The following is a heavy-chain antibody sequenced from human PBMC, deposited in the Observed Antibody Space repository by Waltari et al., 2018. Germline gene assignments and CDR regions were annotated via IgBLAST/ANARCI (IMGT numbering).Heavy chain of an antibody. CDR2: IYYSGST. J-gene: IGHJ3*02. D-gene: IGHD5-18*01. CDR1: GCSISSYY. CDR3: ARDGYSVAFDI. Sequence: QVQLQESGPGLVKPSETLSLTCTVSGCSISSYYWSWIRQPPGKGMEWIGYIYYSGSTNYNPSLKSRVTISVDTSKNQFSLKLSSVTAADTAVYYCARDGYSVAFDIWGQGTMVTVSS. V-gene: IGHV4-59*01.